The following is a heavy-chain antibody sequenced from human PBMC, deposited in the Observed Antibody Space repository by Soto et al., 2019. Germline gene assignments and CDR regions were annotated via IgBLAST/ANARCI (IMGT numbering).Heavy chain of an antibody. CDR2: SSNEGSST. CDR3: ARLPNKSPQN. Sequence: EVQLVESGGGLVQPGGSLRLSCVASGFTFSSYWMHWVRQAPGKGLVWVSSSSNEGSSTSYADPVKGRFTISRDNAKNTLYLQMNSLRAEETAVYYCARLPNKSPQNWGQGTLVIVSP. V-gene: IGHV3-74*01. CDR1: GFTFSSYW. J-gene: IGHJ1*01.